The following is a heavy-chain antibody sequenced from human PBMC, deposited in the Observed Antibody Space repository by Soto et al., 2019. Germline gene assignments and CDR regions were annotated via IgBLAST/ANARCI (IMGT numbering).Heavy chain of an antibody. Sequence: QAQVVQSGAEVRKPGSSVKLSCKASAGTFNSYAIAWVRQAPGQGLEWMGGIIPYYNTLNYAQKFQDRVRFIADDSTNTVYTQLSSLRSDDTAVYFCASGASRWYPDFFGSWGQGTVVSVSS. V-gene: IGHV1-69*01. D-gene: IGHD6-13*01. CDR1: AGTFNSYA. CDR3: ASGASRWYPDFFGS. CDR2: IIPYYNTL. J-gene: IGHJ4*02.